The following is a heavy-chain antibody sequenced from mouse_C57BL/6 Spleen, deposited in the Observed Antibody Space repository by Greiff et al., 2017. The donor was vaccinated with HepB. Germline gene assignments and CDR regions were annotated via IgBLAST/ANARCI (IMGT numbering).Heavy chain of an antibody. Sequence: QVQLQQSGPELVKPGASVKISCKASGYSFTSYYIHWVKQRPGQGLEWIGWIYPGSGNTKYNEKFKGKATLTADTSSSTAYMQLSSLTSEDSAVYYCARGYSRAPMDYWGQGTSVTVSS. J-gene: IGHJ4*01. V-gene: IGHV1-66*01. CDR2: IYPGSGNT. CDR3: ARGYSRAPMDY. D-gene: IGHD3-3*01. CDR1: GYSFTSYY.